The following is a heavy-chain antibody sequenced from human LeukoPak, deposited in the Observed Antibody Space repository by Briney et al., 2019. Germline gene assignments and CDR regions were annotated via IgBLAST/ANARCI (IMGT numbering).Heavy chain of an antibody. Sequence: GRSLRLSCAASGFTFSSYGMHWVRQAPGEGLEWVAVISYDGSNKYYADSVKGRFTISRDNSKNTLYLQMNSLRAEDTAVYYCAKGSLGRGVILGPWGQGTLVTVSS. CDR3: AKGSLGRGVILGP. CDR1: GFTFSSYG. CDR2: ISYDGSNK. J-gene: IGHJ5*02. V-gene: IGHV3-30*18. D-gene: IGHD3-10*01.